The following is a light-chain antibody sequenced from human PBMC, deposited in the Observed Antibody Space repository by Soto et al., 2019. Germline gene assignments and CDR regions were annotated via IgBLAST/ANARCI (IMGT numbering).Light chain of an antibody. CDR2: DAS. J-gene: IGKJ2*01. V-gene: IGKV1-5*01. CDR3: QQYNIYSFT. CDR1: QSISSW. Sequence: DIQMTQSPSTLSASVGDRVTITCRASQSISSWLAWYQQKPGKAPKLLIYDASSLESGVPSRFSGSGSGTEFTLNISSLQPDEFATYYSQQYNIYSFTFGQGTKLEIK.